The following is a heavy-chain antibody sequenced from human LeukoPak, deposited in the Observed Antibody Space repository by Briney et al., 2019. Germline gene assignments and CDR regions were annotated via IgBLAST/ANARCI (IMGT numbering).Heavy chain of an antibody. CDR3: ARRRRLGYFDY. J-gene: IGHJ4*02. V-gene: IGHV4-39*01. Sequence: SETLSLTCTVSGGSISSGSYYWGWIRQPPGKGLEWIGSIYYSGSTYYNPSLKSRVTISVDTSKNQFSLKLSSVTAADTAVYYCARRRRLGYFDYWGQGTLVTVSS. CDR2: IYYSGST. CDR1: GGSISSGSYY. D-gene: IGHD3-16*01.